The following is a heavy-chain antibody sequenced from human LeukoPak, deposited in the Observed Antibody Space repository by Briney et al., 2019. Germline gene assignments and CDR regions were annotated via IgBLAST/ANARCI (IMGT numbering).Heavy chain of an antibody. Sequence: PSETLSLTCAVYGGSFSGYYWSWIRQPPGKGLEWIGEINHSGSTNYNPSLESRVTISVDTSKNQFSLKLSSVTAADTAVYYCARGYSSSWYYYGMDVWGQGTTVTVSS. CDR3: ARGYSSSWYYYGMDV. V-gene: IGHV4-34*01. J-gene: IGHJ6*02. CDR1: GGSFSGYY. D-gene: IGHD6-13*01. CDR2: INHSGST.